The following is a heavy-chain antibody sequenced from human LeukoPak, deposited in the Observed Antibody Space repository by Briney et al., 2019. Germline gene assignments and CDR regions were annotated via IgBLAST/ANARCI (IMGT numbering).Heavy chain of an antibody. V-gene: IGHV5-51*01. D-gene: IGHD6-13*01. J-gene: IGHJ1*01. CDR3: ARRARKAASPLEYFES. CDR2: IYPGNSRT. CDR1: GYSFTSYW. Sequence: GESLKISCKGSGYSFTSYWIGWVRQMPGKGLEWMGIIYPGNSRTRYRPSFQGQVSMSADKSTNTVYLQWRSLKASDTATYYCARRARKAASPLEYFESWGQGTPVTVYS.